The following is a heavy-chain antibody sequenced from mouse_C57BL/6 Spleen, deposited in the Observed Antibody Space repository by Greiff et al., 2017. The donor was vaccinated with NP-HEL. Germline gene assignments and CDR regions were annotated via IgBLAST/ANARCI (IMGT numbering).Heavy chain of an antibody. V-gene: IGHV14-3*01. J-gene: IGHJ3*01. CDR3: ARTPLIYYDYDWFAY. Sequence: DVKLVESVAELVRPGASVKLSCTASGFNIKNTYMHWVKQRPEQGLEWIGRIDPANGNTKYAPKFQGKATITADTSSNTAYLQLSSLTSEDTAIYYCARTPLIYYDYDWFAYWGQGTLVTVSA. D-gene: IGHD2-4*01. CDR1: GFNIKNTY. CDR2: IDPANGNT.